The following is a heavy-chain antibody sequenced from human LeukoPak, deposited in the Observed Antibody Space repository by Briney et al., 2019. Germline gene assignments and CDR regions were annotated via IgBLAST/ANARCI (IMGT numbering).Heavy chain of an antibody. CDR1: GYTFTSYD. CDR3: ARVLGGLGSGWYQVPYYFDY. CDR2: MNPNSGNT. V-gene: IGHV1-8*03. J-gene: IGHJ4*02. D-gene: IGHD6-19*01. Sequence: ASVKVSCKASGYTFTSYDINWVRQATGQGLEWMGWMNPNSGNTGYAQKFQGRVTITRNTSISTAYMELSSLRSEDTAVYYCARVLGGLGSGWYQVPYYFDYWGQGTLVTVSS.